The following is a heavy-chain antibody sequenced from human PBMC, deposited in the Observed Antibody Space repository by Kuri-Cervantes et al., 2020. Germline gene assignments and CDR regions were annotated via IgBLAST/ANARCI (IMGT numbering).Heavy chain of an antibody. CDR1: GDSIYTSTYY. CDR3: ARGVSVVAPYAYDI. D-gene: IGHD3-22*01. V-gene: IGHV4-39*01. Sequence: SETLSLTCTVSGDSIYTSTYYWAWIRQPPGKGPQWMGSVYYDGTTYYNPFLKSRITISDDTSQNQFSLKLSSVTDADTAVYYCARGVSVVAPYAYDIWGQGTLVTVSS. J-gene: IGHJ3*02. CDR2: VYYDGTT.